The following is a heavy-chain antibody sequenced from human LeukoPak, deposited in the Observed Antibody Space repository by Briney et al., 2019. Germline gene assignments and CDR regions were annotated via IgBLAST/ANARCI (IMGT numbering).Heavy chain of an antibody. J-gene: IGHJ4*02. CDR2: IYYPGTP. CDR3: ARYYGGNILDY. V-gene: IGHV4-31*03. Sequence: PSETLSLTCTVSGGSISSGGYDWSWVRQHPGKGLEWIVYIYYPGTPYYNPSLKSRVTISVATSKNQFSLKLSSVTAADTAVYYCARYYGGNILDYWGQGTLVTVSS. D-gene: IGHD4-23*01. CDR1: GGSISSGGYD.